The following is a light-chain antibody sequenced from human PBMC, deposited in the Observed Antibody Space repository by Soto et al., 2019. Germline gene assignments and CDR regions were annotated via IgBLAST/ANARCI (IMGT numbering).Light chain of an antibody. V-gene: IGKV1-5*03. CDR2: KAS. CDR1: QSISSW. J-gene: IGKJ1*01. CDR3: QQYNSYSPWT. Sequence: DIQMTQSPSTLSASVGDRVTITCRASQSISSWLAWYQQKPGKATKLLIYKASSLESGVPSRFSGSGSGTECTLTISSLQPDDFATYYCQQYNSYSPWTFGQGTKVEIK.